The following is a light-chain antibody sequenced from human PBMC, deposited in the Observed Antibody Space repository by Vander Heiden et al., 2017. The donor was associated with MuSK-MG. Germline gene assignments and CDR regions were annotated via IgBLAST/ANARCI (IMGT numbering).Light chain of an antibody. V-gene: IGKV2-28*01. CDR1: QSLLHSNGYNY. CDR2: LGS. J-gene: IGKJ2*01. Sequence: IVMTQSPLSLPVTPGEPASISCRSSQSLLHSNGYNYLGWYLQKPRQSKQLLIYLGSNRAAGVPGRFGGSGSGTDFTLKISRVEAEDVGVYYCMQALQTHTFGQGTKLEIK. CDR3: MQALQTHT.